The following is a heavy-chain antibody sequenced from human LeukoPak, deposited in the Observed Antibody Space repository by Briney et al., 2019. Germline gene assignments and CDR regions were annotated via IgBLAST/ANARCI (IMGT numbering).Heavy chain of an antibody. CDR1: GGSISSSSYY. CDR3: ARGRRDGYRLDF. D-gene: IGHD5-24*01. J-gene: IGHJ4*02. CDR2: IYYSGST. V-gene: IGHV4-39*07. Sequence: SETLSLTCTVSGGSISSSSYYWGWIRQPPGKGLEWIGSIYYSGSTYYNPSLKSRVTISVDTSKNQFSLKLSSVTAADTAVYYCARGRRDGYRLDFWGQGTLVTVSS.